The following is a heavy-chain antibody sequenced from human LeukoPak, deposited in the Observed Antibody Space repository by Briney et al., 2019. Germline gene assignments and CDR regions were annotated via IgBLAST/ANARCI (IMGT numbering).Heavy chain of an antibody. J-gene: IGHJ4*02. CDR3: ARGNYYGSGSYFGY. D-gene: IGHD3-10*01. V-gene: IGHV4-34*01. CDR2: INHSGST. CDR1: GGSISSYY. Sequence: SETLSLTCTVSGGSISSYYWSWIRQPPGKGLEWIGEINHSGSTNYNPSLKSRVTISVDTSKNQFSLKLSSVTAADTAVYYCARGNYYGSGSYFGYWGQGTLVTVSS.